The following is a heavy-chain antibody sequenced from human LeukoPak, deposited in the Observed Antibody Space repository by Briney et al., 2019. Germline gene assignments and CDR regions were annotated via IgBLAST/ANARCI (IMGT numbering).Heavy chain of an antibody. CDR2: ISYDGSNK. D-gene: IGHD3-10*01. Sequence: GGSLRLSCAASGFTFSSYAMHWVRQAPGKGLEWVAVISYDGSNKYYADSVKGRFTISRDNPKNTLYLQMNSLRAEDTAVYYCARDGSGSYYKFDYWGQGTLVTVSS. CDR1: GFTFSSYA. V-gene: IGHV3-30-3*01. J-gene: IGHJ4*02. CDR3: ARDGSGSYYKFDY.